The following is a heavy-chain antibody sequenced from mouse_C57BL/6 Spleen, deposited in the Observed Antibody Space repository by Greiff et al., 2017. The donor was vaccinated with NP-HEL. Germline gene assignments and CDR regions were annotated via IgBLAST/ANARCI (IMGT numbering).Heavy chain of an antibody. CDR2: ISDGGSYT. V-gene: IGHV5-4*01. CDR3: AREDTTVAWYFDV. CDR1: GFTFSSYA. D-gene: IGHD1-1*01. Sequence: EVKLVESGGGLVKPGGSLKLSCAASGFTFSSYAMSWVRQTPEKRLEWVATISDGGSYTYYPDNVKGRFTISRDNAKNNLYLQMSHLKSEDTAMYDCAREDTTVAWYFDVWGTGTTVTVSS. J-gene: IGHJ1*03.